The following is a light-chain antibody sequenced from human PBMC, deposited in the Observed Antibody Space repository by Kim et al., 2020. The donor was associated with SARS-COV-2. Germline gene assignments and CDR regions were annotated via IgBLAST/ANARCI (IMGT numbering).Light chain of an antibody. V-gene: IGLV6-57*02. CDR3: QSYDDSNRWV. CDR2: EDN. Sequence: KAVTISCTGSSPTLARHYVWWYPQRPAGAPTTVIYEDNESPSGVPDRFSGSIESSYSSASLTISGLKTEDEAGYYCQSYDDSNRWVFGGGTQLTVL. J-gene: IGLJ3*02. CDR1: SPTLARHY.